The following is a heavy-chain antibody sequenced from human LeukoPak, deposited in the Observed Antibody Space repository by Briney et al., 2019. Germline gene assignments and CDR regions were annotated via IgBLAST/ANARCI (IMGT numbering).Heavy chain of an antibody. V-gene: IGHV3-23*01. J-gene: IGHJ4*02. D-gene: IGHD3-10*01. CDR2: ISGSGGST. CDR3: AKDLWYYVSGVPH. Sequence: PGGSLRLSCAASGFTFSSYGMSWVRQAPGMGLEWVSGISGSGGSTFYAHSVGGRLTISTDNSKNTLYLQTTSLRAADAALSFCAKDLWYYVSGVPHWGQGTMVTVSS. CDR1: GFTFSSYG.